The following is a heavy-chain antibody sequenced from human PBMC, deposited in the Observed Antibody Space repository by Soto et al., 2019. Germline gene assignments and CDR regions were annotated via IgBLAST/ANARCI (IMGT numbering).Heavy chain of an antibody. CDR1: GFTFSNAW. D-gene: IGHD2-2*01. CDR2: IKSKTDGGTT. J-gene: IGHJ5*02. V-gene: IGHV3-15*01. Sequence: GGSLRLSCAASGFTFSNAWMSWVRQAPGKGLEWVGRIKSKTDGGTTDYAAPVKGRFTISRDDSKNTLYLQMNSLKTEDTAVYYCTTDLIVVVPATRPSSGSVLNWFDPWGQGTLVTVSS. CDR3: TTDLIVVVPATRPSSGSVLNWFDP.